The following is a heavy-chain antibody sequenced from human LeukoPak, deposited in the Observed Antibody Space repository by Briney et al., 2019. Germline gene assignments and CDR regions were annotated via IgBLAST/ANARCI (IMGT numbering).Heavy chain of an antibody. Sequence: PSETLSLTCTASGGSISSSSYYWGWIRQPPGKGLEWIGSIYYSGSTYYNPSLKSRVTISVDTSKNQFSLKLSSVTAADTAVYYSARLSMANPFDYWGQGTLVTVSS. CDR3: ARLSMANPFDY. CDR1: GGSISSSSYY. D-gene: IGHD2/OR15-2a*01. CDR2: IYYSGST. V-gene: IGHV4-39*01. J-gene: IGHJ4*02.